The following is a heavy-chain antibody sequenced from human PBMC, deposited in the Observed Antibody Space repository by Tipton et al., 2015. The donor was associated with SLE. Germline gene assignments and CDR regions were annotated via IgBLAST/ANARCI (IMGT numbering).Heavy chain of an antibody. CDR2: IYYSGST. CDR1: GGSISSYY. Sequence: TLSLTCTVSGGSISSYYWSWIRQSPGKGLEWIGYIYYSGSTNYNPSLKSRVTISVDTSKNQFSLKLSSVTAADTAVYYCASGRAVAGGDYFDYWGQGTLVTVSS. J-gene: IGHJ4*02. D-gene: IGHD6-19*01. V-gene: IGHV4-59*01. CDR3: ASGRAVAGGDYFDY.